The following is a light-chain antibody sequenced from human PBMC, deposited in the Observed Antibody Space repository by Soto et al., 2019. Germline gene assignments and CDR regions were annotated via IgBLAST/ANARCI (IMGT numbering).Light chain of an antibody. CDR1: NSDVGTYSY. J-gene: IGLJ1*01. CDR3: CSYAGRYIYV. V-gene: IGLV2-11*01. CDR2: DVS. Sequence: QSVLTQPRSVSGSPGQSVTISCTGTNSDVGTYSYVSWYQQHPGKAPKLMIYDVSKRPSGVPDRFSGSKSGNTASLTISGLQAEDEADYYCCSYAGRYIYVFGTGTKVTVL.